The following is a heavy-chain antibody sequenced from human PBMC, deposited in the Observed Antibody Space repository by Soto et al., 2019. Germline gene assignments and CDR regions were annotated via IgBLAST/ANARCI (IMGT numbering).Heavy chain of an antibody. CDR1: GGTFSSYT. CDR2: IIPILGIA. CDR3: AREIAAAGRRTRFDD. J-gene: IGHJ4*02. V-gene: IGHV1-69*08. Sequence: QVQLVQSGAEVKKPGSSVKVSCKASGGTFSSYTISWVRQAPGQGLEWMGRIIPILGIANYAQKFQGRVTVTADESRRTAYRELGSLGSEDTAVYYCAREIAAAGRRTRFDDWGQGTLVTVSS. D-gene: IGHD6-13*01.